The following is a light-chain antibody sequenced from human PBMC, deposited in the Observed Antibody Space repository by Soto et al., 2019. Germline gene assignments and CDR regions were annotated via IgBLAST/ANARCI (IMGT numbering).Light chain of an antibody. CDR3: QLYNTYPWT. CDR1: QSINTW. V-gene: IGKV1-5*03. J-gene: IGKJ1*01. CDR2: KAS. Sequence: DIQMTQSPSTLSASVGDRVTITCRASQSINTWLAWYRQKPGKAPNLLIYKASSLESGVPSRFSGSGSGTEFTLTISSLQPDDFATYYCQLYNTYPWTFGQGTKVEIQ.